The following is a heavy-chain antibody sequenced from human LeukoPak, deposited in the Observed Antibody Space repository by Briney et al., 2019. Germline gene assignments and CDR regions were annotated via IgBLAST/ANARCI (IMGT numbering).Heavy chain of an antibody. CDR2: IKQDGSDK. Sequence: PGGSLRLSCAASGFIFSSYWMSWVRQAPGKGLEWVANIKQDGSDKYYVDSVKGRFTISRDNAKNSLYLQMNSLRAEDTAIYYCAKFYEYYYYYYFMDVWGKGTTVTFSS. J-gene: IGHJ6*03. CDR1: GFIFSSYW. CDR3: AKFYEYYYYYYFMDV. D-gene: IGHD5-12*01. V-gene: IGHV3-7*03.